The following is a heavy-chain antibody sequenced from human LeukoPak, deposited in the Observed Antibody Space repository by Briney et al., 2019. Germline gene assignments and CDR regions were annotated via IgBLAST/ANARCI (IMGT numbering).Heavy chain of an antibody. CDR2: INPNSGGT. V-gene: IGHV1-2*02. D-gene: IGHD2-15*01. CDR1: GYTFTGYY. CDR3: ARDGEYCSGGSCYVYFDY. Sequence: ASVKVSCKASGYTFTGYYMHWVRRAPGQGLEWMGWINPNSGGTNYAQKFQGRVTMTRDTSISTAYMELSRLRSDDTAVYYCARDGEYCSGGSCYVYFDYWGQGTLVTVSS. J-gene: IGHJ4*02.